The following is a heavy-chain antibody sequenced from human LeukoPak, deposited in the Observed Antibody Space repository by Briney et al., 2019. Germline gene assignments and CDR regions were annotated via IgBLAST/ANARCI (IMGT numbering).Heavy chain of an antibody. D-gene: IGHD6-25*01. J-gene: IGHJ4*02. Sequence: KTGGSLRLSCAASGFTFSSYAMHWVRQAPGKGLEWVAVISYDGSNKYYADSVKGRFTISRDNSKNTLYLQMNSLRAKDTAVYYCARKRYFDYWGQGTLVTVSS. CDR2: ISYDGSNK. CDR1: GFTFSSYA. V-gene: IGHV3-30-3*01. CDR3: ARKRYFDY.